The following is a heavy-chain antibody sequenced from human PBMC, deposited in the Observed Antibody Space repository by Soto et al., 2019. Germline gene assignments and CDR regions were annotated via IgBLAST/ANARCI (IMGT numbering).Heavy chain of an antibody. CDR1: GFTFSSYS. Sequence: GGSLRLSCAASGFTFSSYSMNWVRQAPGKGLEWVSSISSSSSYIYYADSVKGRFTISRDNAKNSLYLQMNSLRAEDTAVYYCARDGAYCSGGSCYSYGLDAFDIWGQGTMVTVSS. CDR3: ARDGAYCSGGSCYSYGLDAFDI. D-gene: IGHD2-15*01. J-gene: IGHJ3*02. V-gene: IGHV3-21*01. CDR2: ISSSSSYI.